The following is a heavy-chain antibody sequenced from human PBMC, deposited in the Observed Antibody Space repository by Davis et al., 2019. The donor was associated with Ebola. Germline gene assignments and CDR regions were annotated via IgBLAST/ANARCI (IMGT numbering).Heavy chain of an antibody. CDR2: ISYDGSNK. CDR1: GFTFSSYA. J-gene: IGHJ4*02. V-gene: IGHV3-30-3*01. CDR3: ARDRGRFYYFDY. Sequence: PGGSLRLSCAASGFTFSSYAMHWVRQAPGKGLEWVAVISYDGSNKYYADSVKGRFTISRDNSKNTLYLQMNSLRAEDTAVYYCARDRGRFYYFDYWGQGTLVTVSS. D-gene: IGHD3-16*01.